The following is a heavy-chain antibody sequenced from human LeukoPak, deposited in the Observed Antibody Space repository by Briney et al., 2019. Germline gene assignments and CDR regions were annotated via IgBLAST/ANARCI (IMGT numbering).Heavy chain of an antibody. D-gene: IGHD3-10*01. V-gene: IGHV3-53*01. CDR2: IYSGGST. CDR3: VRGIQSWFNGMDV. J-gene: IGHJ6*02. CDR1: GFTVSSNY. Sequence: GGSLRLSCAASGFTVSSNYMSWVRQAPGKGLEWVSVIYSGGSTYYADSVKGRFTISRDNSKNTLYLQMNSLRAEDTAVYYCVRGIQSWFNGMDVWGQGTTVTVSS.